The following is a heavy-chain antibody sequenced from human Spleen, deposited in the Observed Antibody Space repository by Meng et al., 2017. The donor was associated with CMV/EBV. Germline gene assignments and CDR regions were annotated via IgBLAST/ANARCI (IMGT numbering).Heavy chain of an antibody. Sequence: GGSLRLSCAASRFIFSTYAMSWVRQAPGKGLEWVSAISGNSGSIFYADSVRGRFTVSRDNSKNTLYLQMNSLRADDTALYYCAKDHAISGNYYADGFDIWGQGTMVTVSS. CDR1: RFIFSTYA. V-gene: IGHV3-23*01. CDR2: ISGNSGSI. D-gene: IGHD1-26*01. J-gene: IGHJ3*02. CDR3: AKDHAISGNYYADGFDI.